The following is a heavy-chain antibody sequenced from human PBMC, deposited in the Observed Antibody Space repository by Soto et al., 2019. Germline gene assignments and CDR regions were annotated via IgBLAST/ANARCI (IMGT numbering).Heavy chain of an antibody. CDR1: GGTFSSYA. CDR3: ARDGITGNITRSIHAFDI. D-gene: IGHD1-20*01. V-gene: IGHV1-69*13. CDR2: IIPIFGTA. J-gene: IGHJ3*02. Sequence: SVKVSCKASGGTFSSYAISWVRQAPGQGLEWMGGIIPIFGTANYAQKFQGRVTITADESTSTAYMELSSLRSEDTAVYYCARDGITGNITRSIHAFDIWGQGTMVTVSS.